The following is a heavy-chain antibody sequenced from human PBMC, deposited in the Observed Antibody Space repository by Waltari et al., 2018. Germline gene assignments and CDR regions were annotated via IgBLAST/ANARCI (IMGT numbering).Heavy chain of an antibody. V-gene: IGHV3-48*01. J-gene: IGHJ5*02. CDR1: GFPFSAYN. CDR3: VREGSGFDP. D-gene: IGHD3-10*01. CDR2: ISSDSDVT. Sequence: EVQLVESGGELVQPGGSLRLSCAASGFPFSAYNLNWVRQAPGRGLEWVSFISSDSDVTYYADSVKGRFAISRDIAKNSAYLQMNSLRVEDTAMYYCVREGSGFDPWGQGTLVTVSS.